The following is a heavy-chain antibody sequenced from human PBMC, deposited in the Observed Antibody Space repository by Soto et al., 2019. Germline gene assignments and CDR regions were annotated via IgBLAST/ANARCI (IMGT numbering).Heavy chain of an antibody. CDR1: GGTFSSYA. CDR3: ARRSAAGRNPYYYYGMDV. V-gene: IGHV1-69*06. D-gene: IGHD6-13*01. J-gene: IGHJ6*02. Sequence: QVQLVQSRAEVKKPGSSVKVSCKASGGTFSSYAISWVRQAPGQGLEWMGGIIPIFGTANYAQKFQGRVTITADKSTSTAYMELSSLRSEDTAVYYCARRSAAGRNPYYYYGMDVWGQGTTVTVSS. CDR2: IIPIFGTA.